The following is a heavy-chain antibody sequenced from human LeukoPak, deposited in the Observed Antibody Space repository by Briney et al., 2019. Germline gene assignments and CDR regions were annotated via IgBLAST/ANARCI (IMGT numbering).Heavy chain of an antibody. Sequence: ASVKVSCKASGYTFTGYYMHWVKQAPGQGLQWMGWINPNSGGTNYAYNFQGRIAMTRDTSITTAYMELSSLKSDDTAVYYCARGSTLAAPGAVPNGYWGQGTRVTVSS. D-gene: IGHD6-13*01. J-gene: IGHJ4*02. CDR3: ARGSTLAAPGAVPNGY. CDR2: INPNSGGT. V-gene: IGHV1-2*07. CDR1: GYTFTGYY.